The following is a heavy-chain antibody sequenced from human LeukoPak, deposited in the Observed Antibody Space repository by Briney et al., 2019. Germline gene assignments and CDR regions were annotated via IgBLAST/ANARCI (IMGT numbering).Heavy chain of an antibody. CDR2: ISSSSIYI. Sequence: GGSLRLSCAASGFTSSRYSMNWVRQAPGKGLEWVSSISSSSIYIYYAYSVKGRFTISRDNAKNSLYLQMSSLRAEDTAVYYCTREERDGYNYYWYFDLWGRGTPVTVSS. CDR1: GFTSSRYS. CDR3: TREERDGYNYYWYFDL. D-gene: IGHD5-24*01. J-gene: IGHJ2*01. V-gene: IGHV3-21*01.